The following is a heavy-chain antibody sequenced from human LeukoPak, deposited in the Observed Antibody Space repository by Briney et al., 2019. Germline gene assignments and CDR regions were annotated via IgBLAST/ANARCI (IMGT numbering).Heavy chain of an antibody. CDR2: ISGSGGST. Sequence: PGGSLRLSCAASGFTFSSYAMSWVRQAPGKGLEWVSAISGSGGSTYYADSVKGRFTISRDNSKNTLYLQMNSLRAEDTAVYYCAKEGAYDFWSGYGTDYWGQGTLVTVSS. CDR1: GFTFSSYA. D-gene: IGHD3-3*01. V-gene: IGHV3-23*01. J-gene: IGHJ4*02. CDR3: AKEGAYDFWSGYGTDY.